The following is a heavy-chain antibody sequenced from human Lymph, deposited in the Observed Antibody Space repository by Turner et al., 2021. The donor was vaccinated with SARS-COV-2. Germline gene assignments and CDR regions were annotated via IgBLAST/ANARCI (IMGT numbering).Heavy chain of an antibody. CDR1: GFTVSSNY. CDR3: ARVLPYGDYFDY. CDR2: IYSGGST. Sequence: VQLVESGGGLIQPGGSLRLSCAASGFTVSSNYMTWVRQAPGKGLEWVSLIYSGGSTYYADSVKGRFTISRDNSKNTLYLQMNSLRADETAVYYCARVLPYGDYFDYWGQGTLVTVSS. J-gene: IGHJ4*02. V-gene: IGHV3-53*01. D-gene: IGHD4-17*01.